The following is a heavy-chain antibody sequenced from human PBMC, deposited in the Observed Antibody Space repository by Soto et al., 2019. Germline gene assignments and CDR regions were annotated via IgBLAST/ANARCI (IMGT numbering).Heavy chain of an antibody. CDR3: ARDLGGWPDY. D-gene: IGHD2-15*01. V-gene: IGHV1-3*01. Sequence: ASVKGSCKASGYTFTCYARHWVRQAPGQRLEWMGWINAGNGNTKYSQKFQGRVTITRDTSASTAYMELSSLRSEDTAVYYCARDLGGWPDYWGQGTLVTVSS. CDR1: GYTFTCYA. CDR2: INAGNGNT. J-gene: IGHJ4*02.